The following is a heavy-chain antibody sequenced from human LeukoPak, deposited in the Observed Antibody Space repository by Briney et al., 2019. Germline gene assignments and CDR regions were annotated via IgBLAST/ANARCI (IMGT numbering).Heavy chain of an antibody. CDR1: GFTFSSYS. D-gene: IGHD2-2*01. CDR2: ISSSSSYI. J-gene: IGHJ4*02. CDR3: ARDKYQLPDVFDY. V-gene: IGHV3-21*01. Sequence: TGGCLRLSCAASGFTFSSYSMNWVRQAPGKGLEWVSSISSSSSYIYYADSVKGRFTISRDNAKNSLYLQMNSLRAEDTAVYYCARDKYQLPDVFDYWGQGTLVTVSS.